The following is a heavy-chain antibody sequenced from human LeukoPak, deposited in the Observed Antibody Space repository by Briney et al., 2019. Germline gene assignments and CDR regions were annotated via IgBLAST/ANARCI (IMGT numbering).Heavy chain of an antibody. CDR3: ARDATIIYGSGSYYRWFDP. V-gene: IGHV4-39*07. CDR1: GGSISSSSYY. Sequence: SETLSLTCTVSGGSISSSSYYWGWIRQPPGKGLEWIGSIYYSGSTYYNPSLKSRVTISVDTSKNQFSLKLSSVTAADTAVYYCARDATIIYGSGSYYRWFDPWGQGTLVTVSS. D-gene: IGHD3-10*01. CDR2: IYYSGST. J-gene: IGHJ5*02.